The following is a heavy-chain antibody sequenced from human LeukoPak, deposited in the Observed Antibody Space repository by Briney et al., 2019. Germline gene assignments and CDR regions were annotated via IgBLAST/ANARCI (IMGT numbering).Heavy chain of an antibody. J-gene: IGHJ3*02. CDR3: ARVYCGGDCYAYSFDI. Sequence: TGGSLRLSCAASGFTFSSYWMSWVRQAPGKGLEWVANIKQGGSEKYYVDSVKGRFTISRDNAKNSLYLQMNSLRAEDTAVYYCARVYCGGDCYAYSFDIWGQGTMVTVSS. V-gene: IGHV3-7*03. CDR1: GFTFSSYW. D-gene: IGHD2-21*02. CDR2: IKQGGSEK.